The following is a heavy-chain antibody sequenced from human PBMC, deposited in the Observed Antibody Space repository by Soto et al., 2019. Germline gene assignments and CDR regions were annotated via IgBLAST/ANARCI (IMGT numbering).Heavy chain of an antibody. CDR2: VYWDDDK. V-gene: IGHV2-5*02. CDR3: VHRGPVDETSTGFDF. J-gene: IGHJ4*02. D-gene: IGHD3-3*02. CDR1: GFSLNSRGVG. Sequence: QITLRESGPALVKPTQTLTLTCTFSGFSLNSRGVGVGWVRQPPGKALEWLAIVYWDDDKRYRPSLRSRLSMRKDTPTSQVVLTFTNADPVDTATFFCVHRGPVDETSTGFDFWGQGSLVTVSS.